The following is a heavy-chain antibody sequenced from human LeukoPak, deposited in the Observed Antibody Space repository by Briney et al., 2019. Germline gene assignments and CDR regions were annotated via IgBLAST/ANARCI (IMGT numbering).Heavy chain of an antibody. D-gene: IGHD2-2*01. CDR1: GFTVSGSY. Sequence: PGGSLRLSCAASGFTVSGSYMSWVRQAPGKGLEWVSVIYTGDSTYYADSVKGRFTISRDNSKNTLNLQMNSLRAEDTAMYYCAKSGDCSSTSCYEGRFDPWGQGTLVTVSS. V-gene: IGHV3-66*01. CDR3: AKSGDCSSTSCYEGRFDP. CDR2: IYTGDST. J-gene: IGHJ5*02.